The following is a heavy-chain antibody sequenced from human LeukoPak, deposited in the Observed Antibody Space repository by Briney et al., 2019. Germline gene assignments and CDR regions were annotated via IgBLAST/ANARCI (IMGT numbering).Heavy chain of an antibody. CDR3: ARRRAVAGTYYFDF. Sequence: GESLKISCKGSGYSFTSYWIGWVRQMPGKGLEWMGITFLSVSNTRYSPPFQGQATISVDKSLSTAYLQWSSLKASDTGMYYCARRRAVAGTYYFDFWGQGTLVTVSS. CDR1: GYSFTSYW. D-gene: IGHD6-13*01. J-gene: IGHJ4*02. V-gene: IGHV5-51*01. CDR2: TFLSVSNT.